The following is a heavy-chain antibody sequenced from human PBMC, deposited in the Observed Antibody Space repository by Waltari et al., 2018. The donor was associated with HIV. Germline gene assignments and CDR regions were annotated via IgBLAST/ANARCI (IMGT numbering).Heavy chain of an antibody. V-gene: IGHV3-53*02. CDR3: ARGSEYSGYADAFDI. CDR2: SYSGGST. D-gene: IGHD5-12*01. CDR1: NTAEVAL. Sequence: EVELVETGGGVVKHGGRGDTHFRPMNTAEVALHSCIYSRPRGGGRQAPGKGLEWVSVSYSGGSTYYADSVKGRFTISRDNSKNTLYLQMNSLRAEDTAIYYCARGSEYSGYADAFDIWGQGTMVTVSS. J-gene: IGHJ3*02.